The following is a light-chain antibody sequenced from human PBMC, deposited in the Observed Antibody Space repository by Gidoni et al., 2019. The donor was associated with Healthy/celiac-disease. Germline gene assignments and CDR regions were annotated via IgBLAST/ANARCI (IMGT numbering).Light chain of an antibody. J-gene: IGKJ2*01. CDR3: QQYGSSPRT. CDR2: GAS. Sequence: EIVLTQSPGTLSLSPGERATLSCRASQSVSSSCLAWYQQKPGQAPRLLIYGASSRATGIPDRFSGSGSGTDFTLTISRLEPEDFAVYYCQQYGSSPRTFGQGTKLETK. V-gene: IGKV3-20*01. CDR1: QSVSSSC.